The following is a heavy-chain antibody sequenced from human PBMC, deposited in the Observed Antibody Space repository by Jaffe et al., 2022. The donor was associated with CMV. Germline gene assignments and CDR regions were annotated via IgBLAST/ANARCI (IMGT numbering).Heavy chain of an antibody. CDR1: GFTFSVYG. V-gene: IGHV3-33*01. CDR2: VAFDGNRQ. Sequence: QVQLVESGGGVVQPGGSLRLSCAASGFTFSVYGMHWVRQAPGKGLEWVAVVAFDGNRQDYAASVKGRFTISRDNSKNTMSLQLNSLRAEDTGVYYCARETTVTTVSRFDNWGQGTLVTVSS. D-gene: IGHD4-17*01. J-gene: IGHJ4*02. CDR3: ARETTVTTVSRFDN.